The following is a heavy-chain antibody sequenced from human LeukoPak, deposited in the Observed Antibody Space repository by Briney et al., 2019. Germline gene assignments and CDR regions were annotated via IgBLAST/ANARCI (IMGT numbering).Heavy chain of an antibody. CDR1: GFTFSSYG. D-gene: IGHD6-19*01. CDR3: ARERRGVAGTCDY. J-gene: IGHJ4*02. V-gene: IGHV3-33*01. CDR2: IWYDGSNK. Sequence: PGRSLRLSCAASGFTFSSYGMHWVRQAPGKGLEWVAVIWYDGSNKYYADSVKGRFTISRDNSKNTLYLQMNSLRAEDTAVYYCARERRGVAGTCDYWGQGTLVTVSP.